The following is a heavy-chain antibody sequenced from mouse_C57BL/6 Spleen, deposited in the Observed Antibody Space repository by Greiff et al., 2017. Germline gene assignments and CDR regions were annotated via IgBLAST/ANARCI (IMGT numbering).Heavy chain of an antibody. V-gene: IGHV1-54*01. Sequence: QVQLQQSGAELVRPGTSVKVSCKASGYAFTNYLIEWVKQRPGQGLEWIGVINPGSGGTNYNEKFKGKATLTADKSSSTAYMQLSSLTSEDSAVYFCATMVTDKGYWGQGTTLTVSS. D-gene: IGHD2-2*01. J-gene: IGHJ2*01. CDR3: ATMVTDKGY. CDR1: GYAFTNYL. CDR2: INPGSGGT.